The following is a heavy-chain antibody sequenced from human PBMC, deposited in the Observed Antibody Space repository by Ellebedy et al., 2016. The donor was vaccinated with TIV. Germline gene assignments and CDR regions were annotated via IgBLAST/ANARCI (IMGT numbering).Heavy chain of an antibody. D-gene: IGHD3-22*01. CDR3: ARTSPSDISGYYGLDV. CDR2: ISADNGYT. Sequence: AASVKVSCKASGYSFSNYGLSWVRQAPGQGLQWMGWISADNGYTKYGEKFQDRLTMTTDTSTSTAYMELRRLRSDDTAVYYCARTSPSDISGYYGLDVWGQGTTVTVSS. J-gene: IGHJ6*02. V-gene: IGHV1-18*04. CDR1: GYSFSNYG.